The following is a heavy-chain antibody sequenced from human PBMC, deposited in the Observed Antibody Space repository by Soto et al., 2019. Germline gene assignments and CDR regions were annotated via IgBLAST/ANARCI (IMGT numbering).Heavy chain of an antibody. J-gene: IGHJ6*02. D-gene: IGHD1-1*01. CDR2: IMPIFRTP. V-gene: IGHV1-69*12. CDR3: ARDNDRPQLGGNYYYILDV. Sequence: QVQLEQSGAEVKKPASSVKLSCKASGGTFRNSAISWVRQAPGQGLEWMGGIMPIFRTPDYAQKFQGRVTITADESTNTAYMELSGLRSDDTAVYYCARDNDRPQLGGNYYYILDVWGHGTTVTVSS. CDR1: GGTFRNSA.